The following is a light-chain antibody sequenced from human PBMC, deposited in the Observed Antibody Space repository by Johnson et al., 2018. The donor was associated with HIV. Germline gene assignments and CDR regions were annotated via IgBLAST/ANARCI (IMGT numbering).Light chain of an antibody. CDR3: GTWDTSLTISV. CDR1: SSNIGNNY. CDR2: DNN. V-gene: IGLV1-51*01. Sequence: QSVLTQPPSVSAAPGQKVTISCSGSSSNIGNNYVSWYQQLPGTAPKLLIYDNNKRPSGIPDRSSGSKSGTSATLGISGLQTGDEADYYCGTWDTSLTISVFRTGTKFTIL. J-gene: IGLJ1*01.